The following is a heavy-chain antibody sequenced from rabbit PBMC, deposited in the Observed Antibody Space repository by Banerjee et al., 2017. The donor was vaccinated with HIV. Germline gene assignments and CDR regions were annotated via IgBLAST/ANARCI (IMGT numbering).Heavy chain of an antibody. CDR1: GFSFSNGYV. V-gene: IGHV1S45*01. J-gene: IGHJ4*01. CDR2: IDPVVGST. D-gene: IGHD4-2*01. Sequence: QEQLEESGGDLVKPEGSLTLTCTASGFSFSNGYVMCWVRQAPGMGLEWIGYIDPVVGSTYYATWVNGRFTISLDNAQNTVFLQMTSLTVADTATYFCARGAGYAGHGYATYFNLWGPGTLVTVS. CDR3: ARGAGYAGHGYATYFNL.